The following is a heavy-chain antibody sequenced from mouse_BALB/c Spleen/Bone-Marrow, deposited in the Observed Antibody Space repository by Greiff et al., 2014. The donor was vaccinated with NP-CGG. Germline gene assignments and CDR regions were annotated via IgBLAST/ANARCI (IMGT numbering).Heavy chain of an antibody. Sequence: EVKLVESGGDLVKPGGSLKLSCAASGFTFSTYGMSWVRQTPDKRLEWVATISSGGSYTYYPDSVKGRFTISRDNAKNTLYLQRSRRKKEDTTMYNCERQGGECDDGGQGTTPTVSS. V-gene: IGHV5-6*02. CDR2: ISSGGSYT. CDR3: ERQGGECDD. CDR1: GFTFSTYG. J-gene: IGHJ2*01.